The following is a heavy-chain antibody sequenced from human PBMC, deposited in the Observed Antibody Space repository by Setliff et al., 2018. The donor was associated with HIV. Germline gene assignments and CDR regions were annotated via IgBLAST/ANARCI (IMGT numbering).Heavy chain of an antibody. CDR3: ARSTSMTTKIGDF. J-gene: IGHJ4*02. V-gene: IGHV5-51*01. Sequence: PGESLKISCKGSGYIFTTYWIGWVRQMPGKGLEWMGIIYPGDSDTRYRPSFQGQVTISADKSISTAYLQWSSLKASDTAMYYCARSTSMTTKIGDFLGQGTLVTVSS. CDR1: GYIFTTYW. D-gene: IGHD4-17*01. CDR2: IYPGDSDT.